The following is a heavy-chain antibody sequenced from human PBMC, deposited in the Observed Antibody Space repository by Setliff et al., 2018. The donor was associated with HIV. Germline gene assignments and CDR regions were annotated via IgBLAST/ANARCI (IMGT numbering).Heavy chain of an antibody. Sequence: SETLSLTCTVSGGSISSHCWSWIRQSPGKALEWIGYIYASGSTNYSPSLKSRVTISVDTSKNQFSLKLISVTAADTAVYYCARDGPLEGSYRYYYYYMDVWGKGTTVTVSS. V-gene: IGHV4-59*11. D-gene: IGHD3-10*01. CDR2: IYASGST. J-gene: IGHJ6*03. CDR1: GGSISSHC. CDR3: ARDGPLEGSYRYYYYYMDV.